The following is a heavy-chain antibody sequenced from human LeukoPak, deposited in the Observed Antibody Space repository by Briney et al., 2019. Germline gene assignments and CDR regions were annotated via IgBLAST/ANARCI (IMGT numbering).Heavy chain of an antibody. CDR1: GGSVSSTNW. CDR3: AREGGFYRPLDY. J-gene: IGHJ4*02. CDR2: VHLDGRT. D-gene: IGHD6-25*01. Sequence: PSETLSLTCGVSGGSVSSTNWWTWRRRPPGKGLEGIGEVHLDGRTNFNPSLKSRLTMSVDLSENHVSLKLTSVTAADTAVYYCAREGGFYRPLDYSGQGTLVTVSS. V-gene: IGHV4-4*02.